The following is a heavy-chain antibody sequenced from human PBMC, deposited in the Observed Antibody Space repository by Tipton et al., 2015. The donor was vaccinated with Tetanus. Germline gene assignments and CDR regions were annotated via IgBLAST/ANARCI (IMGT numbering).Heavy chain of an antibody. Sequence: SLRLSCAASGFTFSSFAMSWVRQAPGKGLEWVSSISDSGGTTYYAGSVKGRFTLSRDNSKNTLFLHMDPLRAEDTAVYYCARGSGELSFARAGFDYWGQGTLVTVSS. J-gene: IGHJ4*02. V-gene: IGHV3-23*01. CDR2: ISDSGGTT. CDR1: GFTFSSFA. D-gene: IGHD3-16*02. CDR3: ARGSGELSFARAGFDY.